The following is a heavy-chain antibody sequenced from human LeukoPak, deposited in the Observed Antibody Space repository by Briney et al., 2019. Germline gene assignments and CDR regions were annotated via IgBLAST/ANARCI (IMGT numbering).Heavy chain of an antibody. V-gene: IGHV4-39*01. CDR2: IYYSGST. D-gene: IGHD1-7*01. CDR3: ARVGYWNYDY. J-gene: IGHJ4*02. Sequence: SETLSLTCTVSGGSISSSSYYWGWIRQPPGKGLEWIGSIYYSGSTYYNPSLKSRVTISVDTSKNQFSLKLSSVTAADTAVYYCARVGYWNYDYWGQGTLVTVSS. CDR1: GGSISSSSYY.